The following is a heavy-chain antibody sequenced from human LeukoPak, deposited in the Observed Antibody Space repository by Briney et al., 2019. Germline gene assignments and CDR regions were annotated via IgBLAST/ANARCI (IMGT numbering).Heavy chain of an antibody. D-gene: IGHD3-3*01. V-gene: IGHV3-33*01. CDR2: IWYGGSNK. J-gene: IGHJ6*02. Sequence: WGSLRLSCAASGFTFSSYGMHWVRQAPGKGLEWVAVIWYGGSNKYYADSVKGRFTISRDNSKNTLYLQLNSLRAEDTAVYYCARKDTTIFGVVYYYGMDVWGQGTTVTVSS. CDR3: ARKDTTIFGVVYYYGMDV. CDR1: GFTFSSYG.